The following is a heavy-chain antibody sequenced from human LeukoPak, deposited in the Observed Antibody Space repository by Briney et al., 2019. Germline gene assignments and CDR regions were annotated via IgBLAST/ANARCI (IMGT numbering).Heavy chain of an antibody. CDR1: GFTFTSYW. Sequence: GGSLRLSCAASGFTFTSYWMSWVRQAPGNGLEWVANIKEDGSEKYYVDSVKGRFTISRDNAKNSLYLRVNSLRAEDAGVYYCARGVASGYQIAHLDYWGQGTLVSVSS. V-gene: IGHV3-7*03. CDR2: IKEDGSEK. J-gene: IGHJ4*02. D-gene: IGHD3-22*01. CDR3: ARGVASGYQIAHLDY.